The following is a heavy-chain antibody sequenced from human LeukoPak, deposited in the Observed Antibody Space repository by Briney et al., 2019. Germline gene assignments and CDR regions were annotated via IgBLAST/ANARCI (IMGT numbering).Heavy chain of an antibody. J-gene: IGHJ4*02. D-gene: IGHD6-6*01. V-gene: IGHV3-66*02. CDR1: GFTVSSNY. Sequence: GGSLRLSCAASGFTVSSNYMSWVRQAPGKGLEWVSVIYSGGSTYYADSVKGRFTISRDNSKNTLYLQMNSLRAEDTAVYYCAKDEQLVPFDYWGQGTLVTVSS. CDR3: AKDEQLVPFDY. CDR2: IYSGGST.